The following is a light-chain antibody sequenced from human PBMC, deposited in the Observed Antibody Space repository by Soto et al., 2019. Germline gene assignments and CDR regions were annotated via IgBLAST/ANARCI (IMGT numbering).Light chain of an antibody. CDR1: SSDVGGYIY. CDR2: DVT. V-gene: IGLV2-14*01. Sequence: QSALTQPASVSGSPGQSITISCTGTSSDVGGYIYVSWYQQHPGKAPKLMIYDVTSRPSGVSYRFSGSKSGNTASLTISGLQAEDEADYYCSPYTTSSSYVFGTGTKVTV. CDR3: SPYTTSSSYV. J-gene: IGLJ1*01.